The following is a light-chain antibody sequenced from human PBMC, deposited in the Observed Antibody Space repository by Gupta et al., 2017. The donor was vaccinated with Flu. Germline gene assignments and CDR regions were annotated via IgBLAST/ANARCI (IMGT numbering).Light chain of an antibody. Sequence: DIQLTQSPSFLSASLGDRVTITCRASQGISSYLAWYQLKPGKAPKLLIYAASTLQSGVPSRFSGSGSGTEFTLTISSLRPEDFASYYCQQLNNFPLTFGGGTKVEIK. J-gene: IGKJ4*01. V-gene: IGKV1-9*01. CDR2: AAS. CDR3: QQLNNFPLT. CDR1: QGISSY.